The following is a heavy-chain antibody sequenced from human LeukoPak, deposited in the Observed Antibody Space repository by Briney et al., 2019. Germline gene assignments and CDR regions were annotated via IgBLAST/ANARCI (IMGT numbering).Heavy chain of an antibody. Sequence: ASVKVSCKASGYPFDNFGLTWVRQAPGQGLEWMGWISAYNGNTNYAQKFQGRVTMTTDTSTSTAYMEIRSLTSDDTAIYYCARDAGSSGWRQGDSWGQGTLVTVSS. CDR2: ISAYNGNT. D-gene: IGHD6-19*01. CDR3: ARDAGSSGWRQGDS. CDR1: GYPFDNFG. J-gene: IGHJ4*02. V-gene: IGHV1-18*01.